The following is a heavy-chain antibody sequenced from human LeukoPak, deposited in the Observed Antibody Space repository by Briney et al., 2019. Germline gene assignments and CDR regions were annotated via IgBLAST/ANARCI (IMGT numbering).Heavy chain of an antibody. CDR1: GGSFSGYY. J-gene: IGHJ3*02. Sequence: SETLSLTCAVYGGSFSGYYWSWIRQPPGKGLEWIGEIIHSGSTNYNPSLRSRVTISVDTSKNQYSLMLSSVTAADTAVYYCPRAHSTRGGCDIWGQGKMVIVSS. V-gene: IGHV4-34*12. CDR2: IIHSGST. D-gene: IGHD2-15*01. CDR3: PRAHSTRGGCDI.